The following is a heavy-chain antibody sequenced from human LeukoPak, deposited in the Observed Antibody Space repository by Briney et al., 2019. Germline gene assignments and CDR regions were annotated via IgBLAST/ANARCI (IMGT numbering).Heavy chain of an antibody. CDR2: ISSSSSTI. V-gene: IGHV3-48*01. CDR1: GFTFSSFG. D-gene: IGHD1-1*01. CDR3: VRGIWNGPDY. Sequence: GGSLRLSCAASGFTFSSFGINWVRQAPGKGLEWISYISSSSSTIYYADSVKGRFTISRDNAKNSLYLQMTSLRAEDTAVYYCVRGIWNGPDYWGQGTLVSVSS. J-gene: IGHJ4*02.